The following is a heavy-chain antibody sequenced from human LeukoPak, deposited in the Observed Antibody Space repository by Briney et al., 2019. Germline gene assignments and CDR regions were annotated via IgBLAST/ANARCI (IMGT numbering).Heavy chain of an antibody. J-gene: IGHJ6*03. CDR3: AKEYGYDYNYFYSMDV. D-gene: IGHD1-1*01. CDR1: GFTFSSYG. CDR2: IRYDGSNK. V-gene: IGHV3-30*02. Sequence: GGSLRLSCVASGFTFSSYGIHWVRQAPGKGLEWVAFIRYDGSNKYHADSAKGRFTISRDNSKNTVYLQMNSLRAEDTAVYFCAKEYGYDYNYFYSMDVWGKGTTVTISS.